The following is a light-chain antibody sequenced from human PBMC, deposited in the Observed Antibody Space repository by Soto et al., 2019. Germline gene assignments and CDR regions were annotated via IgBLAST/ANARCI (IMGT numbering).Light chain of an antibody. Sequence: QPPPTSWAPRPRGPLSFFGSNSTIGSKTVNWYQQLPGTAPKLLIYSNYQRPSGVPDRFSGSKSGTSASLAISGLQSEDEADYYCSAWDASLNGYVFGTGTKVTVL. CDR2: SNY. CDR1: NSTIGSKT. CDR3: SAWDASLNGYV. J-gene: IGLJ1*01. V-gene: IGLV1-44*01.